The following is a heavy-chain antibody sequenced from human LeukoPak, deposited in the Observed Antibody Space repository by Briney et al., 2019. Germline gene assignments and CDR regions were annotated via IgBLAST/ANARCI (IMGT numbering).Heavy chain of an antibody. CDR2: IYSGGSGGST. Sequence: PGGSLRLSCAASGFTVSSNYVSWVRKAPGKGLEWVSGIYSGGSGGSTFYADSVKGRFTISSDNSKNTLYLQMNSLKVEDKAVYYCARDDFWSGYYFDYWGQGTKVTVSS. V-gene: IGHV3-66*02. D-gene: IGHD3-3*01. J-gene: IGHJ4*02. CDR1: GFTVSSNY. CDR3: ARDDFWSGYYFDY.